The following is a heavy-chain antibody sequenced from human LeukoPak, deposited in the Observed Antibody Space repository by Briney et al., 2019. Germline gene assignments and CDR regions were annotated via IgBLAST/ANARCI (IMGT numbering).Heavy chain of an antibody. V-gene: IGHV4-34*01. D-gene: IGHD4-17*01. J-gene: IGHJ4*02. CDR2: INHSGST. CDR3: ARAGTTGDFDY. CDR1: GGSFSGYY. Sequence: SETLSLTCAVYGGSFSGYYWSWIRQPPGKGLEWIGEINHSGSTNYNPSLMSRVTISVDTSKNQFSLKLSSVTATDTAVFYCARAGTTGDFDYWGQGTLVTVSS.